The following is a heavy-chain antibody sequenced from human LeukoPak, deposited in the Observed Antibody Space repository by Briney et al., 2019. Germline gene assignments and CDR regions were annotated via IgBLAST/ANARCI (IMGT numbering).Heavy chain of an antibody. Sequence: GGSLRLSCAASGFSFSNAWMSWVRQAPGKGPEWVGRIKSKTDGGTTDYPAPVKGRFTISRDDSENTVYLQMNSLKTEDTAVYYCTTYSGRWGYFDYWGQGTLVTVSS. J-gene: IGHJ4*02. CDR3: TTYSGRWGYFDY. V-gene: IGHV3-15*01. CDR2: IKSKTDGGTT. CDR1: GFSFSNAW. D-gene: IGHD1-26*01.